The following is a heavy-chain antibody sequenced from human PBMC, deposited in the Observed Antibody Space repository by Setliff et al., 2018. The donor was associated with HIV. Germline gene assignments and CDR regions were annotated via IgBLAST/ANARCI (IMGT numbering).Heavy chain of an antibody. CDR3: ARGNRGGRQWLANYFDF. Sequence: GASVKVSCKASGGTFSSYAISWVRQAPGQGLEWMGGIIPILGIANYAQKFQGRVTITADESTSTAYMELSSLRSEDTAVYYCARGNRGGRQWLANYFDFWGQGTLVTVSS. J-gene: IGHJ4*02. V-gene: IGHV1-69*10. CDR2: IIPILGIA. CDR1: GGTFSSYA. D-gene: IGHD6-19*01.